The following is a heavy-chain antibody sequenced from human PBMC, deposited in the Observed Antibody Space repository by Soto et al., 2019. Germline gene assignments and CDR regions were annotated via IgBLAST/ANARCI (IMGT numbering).Heavy chain of an antibody. D-gene: IGHD3-10*01. V-gene: IGHV1-69*01. Sequence: QVQLVQSGAEVKTPGSSVKVSCNACGGTLSEYALSWVREASGRARECMGGIMHTGDSANYAQNFQGRLTISADESTSTANLELSSLRSDDTAVYYCAVAAVREIMAQESSGMAVWGQGTTVIVSS. CDR3: AVAAVREIMAQESSGMAV. CDR2: IMHTGDSA. J-gene: IGHJ6*02. CDR1: GGTLSEYA.